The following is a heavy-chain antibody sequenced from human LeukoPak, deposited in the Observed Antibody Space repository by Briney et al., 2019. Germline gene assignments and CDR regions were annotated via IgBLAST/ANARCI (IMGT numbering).Heavy chain of an antibody. CDR1: GFTFSSYG. Sequence: QPGGSLRLSCAASGFTFSSYGMHWVRQAPGKGLEWVAVIWYDGSNKYYVDSVKGRFTISRDNSKNTLYLQMNSLRAEDTAVYYCAREGFSVGASFYWGQGTLVTVSS. D-gene: IGHD1-26*01. J-gene: IGHJ4*02. CDR2: IWYDGSNK. V-gene: IGHV3-33*01. CDR3: AREGFSVGASFY.